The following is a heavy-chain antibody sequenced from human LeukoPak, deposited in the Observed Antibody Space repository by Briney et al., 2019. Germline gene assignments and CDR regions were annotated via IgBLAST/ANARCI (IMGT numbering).Heavy chain of an antibody. CDR1: GFTFSSYG. CDR3: VLPNCGGDCWWDWFDP. D-gene: IGHD2-21*01. Sequence: GGSLRLSCAASGFTFSSYGMHWVRQAPGKGLEWVSSISSSSSYIYYADSVKGRFTISRDNAKNSLYLQMNSLRAEDTAVYYCVLPNCGGDCWWDWFDPWGQGTLVTVSS. J-gene: IGHJ5*02. V-gene: IGHV3-21*01. CDR2: ISSSSSYI.